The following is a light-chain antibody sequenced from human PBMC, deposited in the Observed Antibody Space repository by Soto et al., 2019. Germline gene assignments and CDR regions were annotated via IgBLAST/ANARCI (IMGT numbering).Light chain of an antibody. CDR2: AAS. V-gene: IGKV1-6*01. Sequence: AIQMTQSPSSLSASVGDRVTITCRASQGIRNDLDWFQQKPGKAPKLLIYAASNLQSGVPARFSGSGSGTDFTLIISSLQSEDFAVYYCQQYNNWPPLTFGQGSKLEIK. CDR1: QGIRND. CDR3: QQYNNWPPLT. J-gene: IGKJ2*01.